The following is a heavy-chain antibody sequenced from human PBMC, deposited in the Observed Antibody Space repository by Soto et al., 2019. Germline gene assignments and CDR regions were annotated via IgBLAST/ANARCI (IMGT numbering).Heavy chain of an antibody. V-gene: IGHV4-34*01. D-gene: IGHD1-1*01. CDR2: INESGST. CDR1: GQSFSGHS. Sequence: QVQLQQCGAGLVKPSETLSLSCAVYGQSFSGHSWAWIRQPPGKGLEWIGDINESGSTYYNPSLKSRVTISTDTSKNQFSLKLSSVSAADTAAYFCARGSGIVALPGELEDVKYDYWGQGTLVNVSS. CDR3: ARGSGIVALPGELEDVKYDY. J-gene: IGHJ4*02.